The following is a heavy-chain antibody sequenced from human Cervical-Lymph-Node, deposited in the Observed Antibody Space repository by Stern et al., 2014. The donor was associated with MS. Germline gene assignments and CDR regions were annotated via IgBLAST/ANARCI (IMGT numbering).Heavy chain of an antibody. V-gene: IGHV1-2*02. CDR3: ARDRGSYSDY. CDR1: GYTFTAYF. CDR2: ISPKTGSA. D-gene: IGHD1-26*01. J-gene: IGHJ4*02. Sequence: VQLVESGAEVVRPGDSVKVSCKASGYTFTAYFLHWVRQAPGQGLEWMGWISPKTGSASYAQKFQDRVTMTRDTSINTGYMEVSSLRSDDTAVYYCARDRGSYSDYWGQGTLVAVSS.